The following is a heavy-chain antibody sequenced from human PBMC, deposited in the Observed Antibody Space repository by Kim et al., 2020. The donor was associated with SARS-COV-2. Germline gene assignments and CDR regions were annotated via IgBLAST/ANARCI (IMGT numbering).Heavy chain of an antibody. CDR3: AREPPLYSSGWYPGGDY. V-gene: IGHV3-21*01. CDR2: ISSSSSYI. J-gene: IGHJ4*02. Sequence: GGSLRLSCAASGFTFSSYSMNWVRQAPGKGLEWVSSISSSSSYIYYADSVKGRFTISRDNAKNSLYLRMNSLRAEDTAVYYCAREPPLYSSGWYPGGDYWGQGTLVTVSS. CDR1: GFTFSSYS. D-gene: IGHD6-19*01.